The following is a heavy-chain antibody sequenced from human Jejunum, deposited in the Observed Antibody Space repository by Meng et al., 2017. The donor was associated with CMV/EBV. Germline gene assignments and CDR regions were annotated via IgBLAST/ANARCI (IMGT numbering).Heavy chain of an antibody. Sequence: CEVSGFTFSNYVMSWVRQAPGKGLEWVSSISNGGGSTYYADSVKGRFTISRDNSKNTLFLHMSSLRAEDTAVYYCAKFRSGAARNFDNWGQGTLVTVSS. J-gene: IGHJ4*02. V-gene: IGHV3-23*01. CDR2: ISNGGGST. CDR1: GFTFSNYV. D-gene: IGHD6-6*01. CDR3: AKFRSGAARNFDN.